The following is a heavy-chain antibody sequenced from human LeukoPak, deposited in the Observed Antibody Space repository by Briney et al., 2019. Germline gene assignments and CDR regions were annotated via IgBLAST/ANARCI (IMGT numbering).Heavy chain of an antibody. CDR1: GFSFSNFW. Sequence: GGSLRLSCAVSGFSFSNFWMSWVRQAPGMGLEWVANIHPEGNEKYHVESVKGRFTIPRDNTKNLLFLQMNGLRVEDTAVYYCARGDAFSGDHWGQGTLVTVSS. D-gene: IGHD2-2*01. V-gene: IGHV3-7*04. CDR2: IHPEGNEK. J-gene: IGHJ4*02. CDR3: ARGDAFSGDH.